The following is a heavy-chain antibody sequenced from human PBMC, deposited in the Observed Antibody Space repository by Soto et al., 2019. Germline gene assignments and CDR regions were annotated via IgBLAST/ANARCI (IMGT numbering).Heavy chain of an antibody. D-gene: IGHD2-15*01. V-gene: IGHV3-21*01. Sequence: GGSLRLSCAASGFTLSSYSTNWVRQAPGKGLEWVSSISSSSSYIYYADSVKGRFTISRDNAKNSLYLQMNSLRAEDTAVYYCARERTRGGYCSGGSCFFYGMDVWGQGTTVTVSS. CDR3: ARERTRGGYCSGGSCFFYGMDV. CDR1: GFTLSSYS. J-gene: IGHJ6*02. CDR2: ISSSSSYI.